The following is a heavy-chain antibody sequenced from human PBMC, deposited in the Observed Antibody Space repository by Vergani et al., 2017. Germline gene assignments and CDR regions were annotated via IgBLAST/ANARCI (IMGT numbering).Heavy chain of an antibody. CDR3: AKVYGGSYFRYFDD. V-gene: IGHV3-23*01. J-gene: IGHJ4*02. D-gene: IGHD1-26*01. CDR1: GFTFSSYA. CDR2: IRGSGGST. Sequence: EVQLLESGGGLVQPGGSLRLSCAASGFTFSSYAMSWVRQAPGKGLGWVSAIRGSGGSTYYADSGKGRFTISRDNSKNTLYLQMNSRRAEDTAVYYCAKVYGGSYFRYFDDWGQGTLVTVSS.